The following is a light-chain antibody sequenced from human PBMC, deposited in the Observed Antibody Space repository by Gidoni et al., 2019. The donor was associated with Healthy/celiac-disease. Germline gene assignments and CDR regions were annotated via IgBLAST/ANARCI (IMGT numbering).Light chain of an antibody. Sequence: DIVMTQSPLSLPVTPGEPASISCRSSQSLLHSNGYNYLDWYLQKPGQSPQLLIYLGSNRASGVPDRFSGSGSGTDFTLKISRVEAEDVGVYYCMHAQLQTPLTFGGGTKVEIK. CDR1: QSLLHSNGYNY. J-gene: IGKJ4*01. CDR3: MHAQLQTPLT. V-gene: IGKV2-28*01. CDR2: LGS.